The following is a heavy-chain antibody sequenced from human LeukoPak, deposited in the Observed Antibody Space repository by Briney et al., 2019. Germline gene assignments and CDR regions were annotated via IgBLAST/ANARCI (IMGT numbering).Heavy chain of an antibody. CDR3: ARGNQPPQYYYYYYYMDV. D-gene: IGHD1-14*01. CDR1: GGTFSSYD. CDR2: MNPNSGNT. V-gene: IGHV1-8*03. J-gene: IGHJ6*03. Sequence: ASVKVSCKASGGTFSSYDINWVRQATGQGLEWMGWMNPNSGNTGYAQKFQGRVTITRNTSISTAYMELSSLRSEDTAVYYCARGNQPPQYYYYYYYMDVWGKGTTVTVSS.